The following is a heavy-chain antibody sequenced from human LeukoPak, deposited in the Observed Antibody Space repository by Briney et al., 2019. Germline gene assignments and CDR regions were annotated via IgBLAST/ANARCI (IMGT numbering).Heavy chain of an antibody. CDR1: GCTFTGYY. D-gene: IGHD3-22*01. CDR2: INPNSGGT. Sequence: ASVKVSCKASGCTFTGYYMHWVRQAPGQGLEWMGWINPNSGGTNYAQKFQGRVTMTRDTSISTAYMELSRLRSDDTAVYYCARDETYYYDSSGYFRFDPWGQGTLVTVSS. V-gene: IGHV1-2*02. CDR3: ARDETYYYDSSGYFRFDP. J-gene: IGHJ5*02.